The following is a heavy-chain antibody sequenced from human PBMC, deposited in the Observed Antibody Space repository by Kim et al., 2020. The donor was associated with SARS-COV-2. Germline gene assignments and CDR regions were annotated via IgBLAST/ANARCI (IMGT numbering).Heavy chain of an antibody. Sequence: YYADSFKGRFTIPRSNSKNTLYLQMNSLRAEDTAVYYCAKTAGSSWRMDVWGQGTTVTVSS. J-gene: IGHJ6*02. D-gene: IGHD6-13*01. V-gene: IGHV3-30*02. CDR3: AKTAGSSWRMDV.